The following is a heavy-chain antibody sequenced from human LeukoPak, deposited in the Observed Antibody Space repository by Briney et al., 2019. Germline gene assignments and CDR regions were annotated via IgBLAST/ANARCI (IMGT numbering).Heavy chain of an antibody. CDR3: ARGSWRLVRGAASFES. D-gene: IGHD3-10*01. CDR1: GFTFSSYS. Sequence: PGGSLRLSCAASGFTFSSYSMTWVRQAPGKGLEWVSSISSSGTSIYYADSVRGRFTISRDNAKDSLYLQMNSLRAEDTAVYYCARGSWRLVRGAASFESWGQGTLVTVSS. V-gene: IGHV3-21*01. J-gene: IGHJ4*02. CDR2: ISSSGTSI.